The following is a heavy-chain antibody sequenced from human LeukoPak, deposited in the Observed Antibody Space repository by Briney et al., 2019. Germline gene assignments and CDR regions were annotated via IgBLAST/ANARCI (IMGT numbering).Heavy chain of an antibody. CDR3: ARVGAYNWNYFCDY. Sequence: GGSLRLSCAASGFTFSSYEMNWVRQAPGKGLEWVSYISSGGTTISYADSVKGRFTISRDNAKNSLYLQMNSLRAEDTALYYCARVGAYNWNYFCDYWGQGTLVTVSS. CDR2: ISSGGTTI. D-gene: IGHD1-1*01. V-gene: IGHV3-48*03. J-gene: IGHJ4*02. CDR1: GFTFSSYE.